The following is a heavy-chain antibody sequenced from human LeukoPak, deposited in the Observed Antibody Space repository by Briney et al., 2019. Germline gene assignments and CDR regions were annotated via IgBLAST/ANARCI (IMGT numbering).Heavy chain of an antibody. CDR1: GFTFSTYA. J-gene: IGHJ4*02. Sequence: GGSLRLSGAASGFTFSTYAMHWFRQAPGKGLEWVAVISFGGNSKYYADSVKGRFIISRDNSKNTLYLQMNSLRAEDTAVYYCAKGTSEWLAFDYWGQGTLVTVSS. D-gene: IGHD5-12*01. CDR2: ISFGGNSK. V-gene: IGHV3-30-3*01. CDR3: AKGTSEWLAFDY.